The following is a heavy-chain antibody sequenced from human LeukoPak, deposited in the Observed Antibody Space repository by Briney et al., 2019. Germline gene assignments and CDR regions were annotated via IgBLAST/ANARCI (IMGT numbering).Heavy chain of an antibody. Sequence: AVKVTRTSSGFTFTISAVHRVRQPRGQRLEWIGWIVVGSGNTNYAQKFQERVTITRDMSTSTAYMELSSLRSEDTAVYYCAADGRYSSSRPPYYYYYYGMDVWGQGTTVTVSS. V-gene: IGHV1-58*01. CDR3: AADGRYSSSRPPYYYYYYGMDV. D-gene: IGHD6-13*01. CDR2: IVVGSGNT. J-gene: IGHJ6*02. CDR1: GFTFTISA.